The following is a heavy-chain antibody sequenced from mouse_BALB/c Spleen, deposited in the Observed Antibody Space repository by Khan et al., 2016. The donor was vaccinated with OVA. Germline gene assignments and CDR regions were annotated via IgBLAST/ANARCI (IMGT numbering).Heavy chain of an antibody. CDR3: TRSGYGTFAY. V-gene: IGHV1S81*02. CDR1: GYTFTSYY. Sequence: VQLQQSGAELVKPGASVRLSCKASGYTFTSYYLYWVKQRPGQGLEWIGDINPNNGGTNFNEKFRTKATLTVDKSSNTAYMELSRLTSEDSAVYYCTRSGYGTFAYWGQGTLVTGSA. D-gene: IGHD1-1*02. CDR2: INPNNGGT. J-gene: IGHJ3*01.